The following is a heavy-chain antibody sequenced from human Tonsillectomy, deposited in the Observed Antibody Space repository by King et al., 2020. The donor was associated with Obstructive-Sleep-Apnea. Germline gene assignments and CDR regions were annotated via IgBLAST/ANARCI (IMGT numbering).Heavy chain of an antibody. V-gene: IGHV4-39*07. CDR3: AREVGGSYLFDY. Sequence: LQLQDSGPGLVKPSETLSLTCTVSGGSISSSSYYWGWIRQPPGKGLGWIGRIYYIGSTYYNPSLGSRVTISVDTSKNQFSLKLSSVTAADTAVFYCAREVGGSYLFDYWGQGTLVTVSS. CDR1: GGSISSSSYY. D-gene: IGHD1-26*01. CDR2: IYYIGST. J-gene: IGHJ4*02.